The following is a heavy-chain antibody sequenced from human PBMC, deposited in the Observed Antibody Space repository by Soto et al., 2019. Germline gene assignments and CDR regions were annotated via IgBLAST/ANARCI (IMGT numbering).Heavy chain of an antibody. D-gene: IGHD3-3*01. V-gene: IGHV4-59*01. CDR3: ARDSKKYYDFWSGYYGGGYYYGMDV. CDR2: IYYSGST. Sequence: SETLSLTCSVSGGSISSYYWSCIRQPPGKGLEWIGYIYYSGSTNYNPSLKSRVTISVDTSKNQFSLKLSSVTAADTAVYYCARDSKKYYDFWSGYYGGGYYYGMDVWGQGTTVTVSS. CDR1: GGSISSYY. J-gene: IGHJ6*02.